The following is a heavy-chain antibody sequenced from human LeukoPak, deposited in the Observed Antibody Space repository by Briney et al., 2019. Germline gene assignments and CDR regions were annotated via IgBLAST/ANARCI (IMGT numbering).Heavy chain of an antibody. Sequence: GGSLRLSCAASGFTFSSYSMNWVRQTIGKGLEWVSIIGFAGDTYYPGSVRGRFTISRENAKNSLYLQMNSLRVEDTALYFCARGADAAYDYWGQGTLVTVSS. CDR1: GFTFSSYS. CDR3: ARGADAAYDY. D-gene: IGHD1-26*01. V-gene: IGHV3-13*04. J-gene: IGHJ4*02. CDR2: IGFAGDT.